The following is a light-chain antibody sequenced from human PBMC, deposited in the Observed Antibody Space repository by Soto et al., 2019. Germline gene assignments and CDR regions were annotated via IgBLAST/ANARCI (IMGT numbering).Light chain of an antibody. J-gene: IGKJ4*01. CDR1: QTVRSY. Sequence: EIVLTQSPATLSLSPGERATLSCRASQTVRSYLAWYQQKPGQAPRLLINDASNRATGIPARFSGSGSGTDFTLTISSLEPEDFAVYYGQHRSNWPSLTFGGGTKVEIK. V-gene: IGKV3-11*01. CDR3: QHRSNWPSLT. CDR2: DAS.